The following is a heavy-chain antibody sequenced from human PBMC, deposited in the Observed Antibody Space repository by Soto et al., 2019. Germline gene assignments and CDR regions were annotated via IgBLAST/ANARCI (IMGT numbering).Heavy chain of an antibody. CDR2: IIPIFGAP. V-gene: IGHV1-69*01. CDR1: GDTFSKYA. CDR3: AGYTEWSYALNEAVISTFGFY. D-gene: IGHD3-3*01. J-gene: IGHJ4*02. Sequence: QVRLVQSGTEVKKPGSSVKVSCQASGDTFSKYAISWVRQAPGQGLEWMGGIIPIFGAPNHAQKFQGRVTITADESTTTVYMERTRLTSEDTAVYYCAGYTEWSYALNEAVISTFGFYWGQGTLVTVSS.